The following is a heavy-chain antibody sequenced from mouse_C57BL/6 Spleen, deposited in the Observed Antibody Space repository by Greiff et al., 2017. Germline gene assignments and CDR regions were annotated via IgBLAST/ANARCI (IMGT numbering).Heavy chain of an antibody. CDR1: GFSLTSYG. J-gene: IGHJ4*01. V-gene: IGHV2-2*01. CDR3: ASERDY. CDR2: IWSGGST. Sequence: QVQLQQSGPGLVQPSQSLSITCTVSGFSLTSYGVHWVRQSPGKGLEWLGVIWSGGSTDYYAAFISRLSISKDNSKSQVFFKMNSLQADDTAIYYCASERDYWGQGTSVTVSS.